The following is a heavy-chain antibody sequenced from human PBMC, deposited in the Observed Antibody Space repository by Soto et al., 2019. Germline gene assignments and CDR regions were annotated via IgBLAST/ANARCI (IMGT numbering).Heavy chain of an antibody. D-gene: IGHD6-19*01. CDR2: IYYSGST. Sequence: SETLSLTCTVSGGSISSSSYYWGWIRQPPGKGLEWIGSIYYSGSTYYNPSLKSRVTISVDTSKNQFSLKLSSVTAADTAVYYCAIWGWLVHGYYFDYWGQGTLVTVSS. V-gene: IGHV4-39*01. CDR3: AIWGWLVHGYYFDY. J-gene: IGHJ4*02. CDR1: GGSISSSSYY.